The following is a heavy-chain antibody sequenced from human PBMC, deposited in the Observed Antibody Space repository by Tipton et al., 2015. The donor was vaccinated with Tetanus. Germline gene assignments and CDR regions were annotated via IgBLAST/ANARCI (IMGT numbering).Heavy chain of an antibody. J-gene: IGHJ4*02. CDR3: ARATEHDIMTGYDN. CDR1: GDSIKSYY. CDR2: IFYAGST. V-gene: IGHV4-59*01. D-gene: IGHD3-9*01. Sequence: TLSLTCVVSGDSIKSYYWSWIRQSPGKGLEWIGYIFYAGSTNSNPSLKSRVTISVDKAKNQFSLKLTSVTAADTAVYYCARATEHDIMTGYDNWGPGTQVTVSS.